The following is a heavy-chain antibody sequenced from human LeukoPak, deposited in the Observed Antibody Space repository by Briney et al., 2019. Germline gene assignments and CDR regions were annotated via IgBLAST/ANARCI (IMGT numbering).Heavy chain of an antibody. CDR3: ARDGAPAAFDI. CDR2: IKQDGSEK. V-gene: IGHV3-7*01. D-gene: IGHD3-16*01. J-gene: IGHJ3*02. Sequence: ETLSLTCTVSGGSVSSGSYYWSWVRQAPGTGLEWVANIKQDGSEKYYVDSVKGRFTISRDNAKNSLYLQMNSLRAEDTAVYYCARDGAPAAFDIWGQGTMVTVSS. CDR1: GGSVSSGSYY.